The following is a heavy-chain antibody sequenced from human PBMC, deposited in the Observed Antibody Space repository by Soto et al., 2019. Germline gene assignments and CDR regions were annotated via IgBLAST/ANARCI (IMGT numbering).Heavy chain of an antibody. Sequence: PGGSLRLSCAASGSTFDDYAMHWVRQAPGKGLEWVSGISWNSGSIGYADSVKGRFTISRDNAKNSLYLQMNSLRAEDTALYYCAKDSGGDRSDYYYGMDVWGQGTTVTVSS. CDR2: ISWNSGSI. J-gene: IGHJ6*02. CDR1: GSTFDDYA. CDR3: AKDSGGDRSDYYYGMDV. V-gene: IGHV3-9*01. D-gene: IGHD2-21*01.